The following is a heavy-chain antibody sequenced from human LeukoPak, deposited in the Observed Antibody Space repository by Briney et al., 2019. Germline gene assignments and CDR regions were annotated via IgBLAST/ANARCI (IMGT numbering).Heavy chain of an antibody. CDR1: GGSISSYY. D-gene: IGHD6-13*01. Sequence: PSETLSLTCTVSGGSISSYYWSWIRQSAGKGLEWIGRIYTSGSANHNPSLKSRVTMSVDTSKNQFSLKLTSVTAADTAVYYCARGSSSWYSYWFDPWGQGTLVTVSS. V-gene: IGHV4-4*07. J-gene: IGHJ5*02. CDR3: ARGSSSWYSYWFDP. CDR2: IYTSGSA.